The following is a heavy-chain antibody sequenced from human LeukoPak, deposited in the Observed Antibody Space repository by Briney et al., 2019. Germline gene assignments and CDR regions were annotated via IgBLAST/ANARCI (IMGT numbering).Heavy chain of an antibody. Sequence: GGSLRLSCAASGFTFSSYAMSWVRQAPGKGLEWVSAISGSGGSTYYADSVKGRFTISRDNSKNTLYLQMNSLRAEDTAVYYCAKDVTMVRGVIAYFDYWGQGTLVTVSS. CDR3: AKDVTMVRGVIAYFDY. CDR2: ISGSGGST. CDR1: GFTFSSYA. D-gene: IGHD3-10*01. J-gene: IGHJ4*02. V-gene: IGHV3-23*01.